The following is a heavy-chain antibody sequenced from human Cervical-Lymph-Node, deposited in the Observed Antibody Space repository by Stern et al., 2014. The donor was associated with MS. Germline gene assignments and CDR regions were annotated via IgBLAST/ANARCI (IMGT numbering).Heavy chain of an antibody. CDR2: IHPNSGVT. CDR3: ARSDGNIAAPGTFDY. V-gene: IGHV1-2*06. J-gene: IGHJ4*02. CDR1: GYMFSDYY. D-gene: IGHD6-13*01. Sequence: VQLLESGAEVKEPGASLKVSCKASGYMFSDYYIHWVRQAPGQGLEWMGRIHPNSGVTDYAQGFQGRVTMTSDTSISAGYMELGSLKSDDAAVYYCARSDGNIAAPGTFDYWGQGTLVTVSS.